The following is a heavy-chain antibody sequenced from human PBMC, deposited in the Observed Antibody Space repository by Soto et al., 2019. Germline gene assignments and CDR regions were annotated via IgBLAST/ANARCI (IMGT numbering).Heavy chain of an antibody. CDR2: IWYDGSNK. D-gene: IGHD3-3*01. J-gene: IGHJ6*02. Sequence: QVQLVESGGGVVQPGRSLRLSCAASGFTFSSYGMHWVRQAPGKGLEWVAVIWYDGSNKYYADSVKGRFTISRDNSKNTLYLQMNSLRAEDTAVYYCARGYDFWCGYSSHLPYYGMDVWGQGTTVTVSS. CDR3: ARGYDFWCGYSSHLPYYGMDV. CDR1: GFTFSSYG. V-gene: IGHV3-33*01.